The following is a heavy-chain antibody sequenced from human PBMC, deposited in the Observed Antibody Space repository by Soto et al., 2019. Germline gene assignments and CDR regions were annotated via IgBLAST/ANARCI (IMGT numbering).Heavy chain of an antibody. CDR2: IFHSGST. CDR1: GGSISSGGYS. J-gene: IGHJ3*01. Sequence: PSETLSLACAVSGGSISSGGYSWSWLRQPPGKGLEWIGYIFHSGSTNYNPSLKSRVTISVDTSTNQFSLKLTSVTAADTAVYYCARVWGGAFDFWGQGTMVTVSS. CDR3: ARVWGGAFDF. D-gene: IGHD3-10*01. V-gene: IGHV4-30-2*01.